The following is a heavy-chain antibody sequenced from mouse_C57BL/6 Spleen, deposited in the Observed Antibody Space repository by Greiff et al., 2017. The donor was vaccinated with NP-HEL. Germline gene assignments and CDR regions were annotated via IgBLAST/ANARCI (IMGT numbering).Heavy chain of an antibody. CDR3: ARRDGPYWYFDV. J-gene: IGHJ1*03. V-gene: IGHV1-18*01. CDR2: INPNNGGT. Sequence: VQLQQSGPELVKPGALVKIPCKASGYTFTDYNMDWVKQSHGKSLEWIGDINPNNGGTIYNQKFKGKATLTVDKSSSTAYMELRSLTSEDTAVYYCARRDGPYWYFDVWGTGTTVTVSS. CDR1: GYTFTDYN. D-gene: IGHD3-1*01.